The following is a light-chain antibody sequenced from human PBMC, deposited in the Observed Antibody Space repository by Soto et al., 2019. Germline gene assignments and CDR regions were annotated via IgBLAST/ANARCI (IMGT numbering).Light chain of an antibody. J-gene: IGKJ1*01. Sequence: DIQMTQSPSSLSASVRDRVTITCRASQGISSYLAWYQQKPGKLPKLLIYAASTLQSGVPSRFSGSGSGTDFTLTISSLQPEDVATYYCQKYNSTPWTFGQGTKVEIK. CDR1: QGISSY. CDR2: AAS. CDR3: QKYNSTPWT. V-gene: IGKV1-27*01.